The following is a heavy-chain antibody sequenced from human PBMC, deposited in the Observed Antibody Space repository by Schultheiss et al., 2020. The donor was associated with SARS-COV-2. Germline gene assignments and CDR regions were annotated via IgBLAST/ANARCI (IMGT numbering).Heavy chain of an antibody. Sequence: ASVKVSCKASGYTFTSYGISWVRQAPGQGLEWMGRINPNSGGTNYAQKLQGRVTMTTDTSTSTAYMELRSLRSDDTAVYYCARVKYYDILTGYPNVDYFDYWGQGTLVTVSS. CDR1: GYTFTSYG. D-gene: IGHD3-9*01. V-gene: IGHV1-18*01. CDR3: ARVKYYDILTGYPNVDYFDY. J-gene: IGHJ4*02. CDR2: INPNSGGT.